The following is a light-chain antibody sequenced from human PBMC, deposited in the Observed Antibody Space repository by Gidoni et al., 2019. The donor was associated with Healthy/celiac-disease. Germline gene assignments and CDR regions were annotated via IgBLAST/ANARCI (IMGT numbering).Light chain of an antibody. CDR3: QSYDSSLSGVV. Sequence: QSVLTQPPSVSGDTGQRVTISCTGSSSNIGAGYDVHWYQQLPGTAPKLLIYGNSNRPSGVPDRFSGSKSGTSASLAITGLQAEDEADYYCQSYDSSLSGVVFGGGTKLTVL. CDR2: GNS. CDR1: SSNIGAGYD. J-gene: IGLJ2*01. V-gene: IGLV1-40*01.